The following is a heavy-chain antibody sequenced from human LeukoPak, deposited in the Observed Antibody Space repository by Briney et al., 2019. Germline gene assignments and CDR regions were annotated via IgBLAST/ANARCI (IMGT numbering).Heavy chain of an antibody. D-gene: IGHD4-17*01. CDR3: TRQSGTVTPIDY. J-gene: IGHJ4*02. CDR2: IHHSGST. Sequence: SETLSLTCAVSSGSLSGYSWGWIRQAPGKGLDWIGEIHHSGSTTYNSSLKNRVTISLDKPKSQFSLILTSVIAADTAVYYCTRQSGTVTPIDYWGQGILVTVSS. CDR1: SGSLSGYS. V-gene: IGHV4-34*01.